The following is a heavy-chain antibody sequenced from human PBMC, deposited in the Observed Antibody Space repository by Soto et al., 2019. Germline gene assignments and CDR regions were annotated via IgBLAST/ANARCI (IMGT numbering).Heavy chain of an antibody. CDR3: AKDGEYSSSYFDY. J-gene: IGHJ4*02. D-gene: IGHD6-6*01. CDR1: GFTFDDYA. CDR2: ISWNSGSI. Sequence: HPGGSLRLSCAASGFTFDDYAMHWVRQAPGKGLEWVSGISWNSGSIGYADSVKGRFTISRDNAKNSLYLQMNSLRAEDTALYYCAKDGEYSSSYFDYWGQGTLVTVSS. V-gene: IGHV3-9*01.